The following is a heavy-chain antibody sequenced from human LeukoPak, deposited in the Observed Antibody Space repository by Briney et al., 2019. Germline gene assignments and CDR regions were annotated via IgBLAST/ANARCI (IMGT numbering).Heavy chain of an antibody. CDR3: ARQGSGTGSHFDY. V-gene: IGHV4-39*01. J-gene: IGHJ4*02. CDR1: GGSIGSSSYY. Sequence: PSETLSLTCTVSGGSIGSSSYYWGWIRQPPGKGLEWIGSIYYSGTTFYNPSLKSRVTLSVDTSKTQFSLRLRSVTAADTAIYYCARQGSGTGSHFDYWGQGTLVTVSS. D-gene: IGHD1-26*01. CDR2: IYYSGTT.